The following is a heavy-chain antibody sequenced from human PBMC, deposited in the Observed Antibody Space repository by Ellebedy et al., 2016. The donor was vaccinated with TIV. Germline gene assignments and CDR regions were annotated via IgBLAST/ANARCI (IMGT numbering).Heavy chain of an antibody. CDR2: IFWNDDK. V-gene: IGHV2-5*01. CDR3: AHTDSHFWSGYYLWRGGRVPWFDP. D-gene: IGHD3-3*02. J-gene: IGHJ5*02. Sequence: SGPTLVKPTQTLTLTCTFSGFSLSTSGVGVGWIRQPPGQALEWLALIFWNDDKRYSPSLKSRLTITKDTSKNQVVLTMTNMDPVDTATYYCAHTDSHFWSGYYLWRGGRVPWFDPWGQGTLVTVSS. CDR1: GFSLSTSGVG.